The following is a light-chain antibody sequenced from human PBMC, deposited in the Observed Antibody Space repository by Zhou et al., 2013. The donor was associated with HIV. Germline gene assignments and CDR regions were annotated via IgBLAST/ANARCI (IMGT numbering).Light chain of an antibody. J-gene: IGKJ2*01. Sequence: EVVMTQSPATLSVSPGGRATLSCRASQSVSSNLAWYQQRPGQAPRLLIFSTSSRATGIPARFTGSGSGTDFTLTISTMQSEDFATYFCQQYYTTPYTFGQGTKLEIK. CDR2: STS. CDR1: QSVSSN. V-gene: IGKV3-15*01. CDR3: QQYYTTPYT.